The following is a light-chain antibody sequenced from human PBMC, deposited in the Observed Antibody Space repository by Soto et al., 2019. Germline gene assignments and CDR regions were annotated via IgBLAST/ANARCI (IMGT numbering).Light chain of an antibody. CDR3: QTWGAGIRV. Sequence: QAVVTQSPSASASLGASVKLTCTLSSGHSNYAIAWHQQRPEKGPRYLMKLNNDGSHTRGDGIPDRFSGSSSGAERYLTISSLQSEDEADYYCQTWGAGIRVFGGGTKLTVL. CDR2: LNNDGSH. CDR1: SGHSNYA. J-gene: IGLJ3*02. V-gene: IGLV4-69*01.